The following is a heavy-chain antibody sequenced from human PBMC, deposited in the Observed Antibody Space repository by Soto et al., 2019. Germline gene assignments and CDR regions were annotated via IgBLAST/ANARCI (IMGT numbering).Heavy chain of an antibody. Sequence: GGSLRLSCAASGFTFSSYSMNWVRQAPGKGLEWVSSISSSSSYIYYADSVKGRFTISRDNAKNSLYLQMNSLRAEDTAVYYCARDEFCSGGSCYDRWDYWGQGTLVTVSS. CDR2: ISSSSSYI. D-gene: IGHD2-15*01. V-gene: IGHV3-21*01. CDR3: ARDEFCSGGSCYDRWDY. J-gene: IGHJ4*02. CDR1: GFTFSSYS.